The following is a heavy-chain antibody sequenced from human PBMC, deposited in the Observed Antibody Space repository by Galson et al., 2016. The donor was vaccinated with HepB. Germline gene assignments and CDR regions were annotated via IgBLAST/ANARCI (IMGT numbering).Heavy chain of an antibody. CDR3: ARGRPYCSSTSCYPTYYYYYGMDV. Sequence: SLRLSCAASGFTFNHYALHWVRQAPGKGLEYVSTVSADGFATYYADSVKGRFTISRDNSKNTLYLQMNSLRAEDTAVYYCARGRPYCSSTSCYPTYYYYYGMDVWGQGTTVTVSS. D-gene: IGHD2-2*01. V-gene: IGHV3-64*04. CDR1: GFTFNHYA. J-gene: IGHJ6*02. CDR2: VSADGFAT.